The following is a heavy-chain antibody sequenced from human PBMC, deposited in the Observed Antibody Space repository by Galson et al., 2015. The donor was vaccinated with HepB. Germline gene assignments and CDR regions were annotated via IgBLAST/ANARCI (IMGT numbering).Heavy chain of an antibody. Sequence: SLRLSCAASAITFSSYSMNWVRQAPGKGLEWVSSISSRSTYIYYADSVKGRFTISRDNSKNTLSLQMDSLRVEDTALYYCAKDLSGSWTYDYWGQGTLVTVSS. CDR3: AKDLSGSWTYDY. D-gene: IGHD3/OR15-3a*01. V-gene: IGHV3-21*01. CDR1: AITFSSYS. J-gene: IGHJ4*02. CDR2: ISSRSTYI.